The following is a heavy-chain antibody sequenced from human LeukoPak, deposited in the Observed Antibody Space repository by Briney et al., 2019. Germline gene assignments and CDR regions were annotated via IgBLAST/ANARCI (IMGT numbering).Heavy chain of an antibody. Sequence: PGGSLRLSCAASGFSFEKYAMSWVRQAPGKGLEWIGYIYHSGSTYYNPSLKSRVTISVDRSKNQFSLKLSSVTAADTAVYYCARTHSSSQYFDYWGQGTLVTVSS. CDR1: GFSFEKYA. D-gene: IGHD6-13*01. J-gene: IGHJ4*02. CDR2: IYHSGST. V-gene: IGHV4-4*02. CDR3: ARTHSSSQYFDY.